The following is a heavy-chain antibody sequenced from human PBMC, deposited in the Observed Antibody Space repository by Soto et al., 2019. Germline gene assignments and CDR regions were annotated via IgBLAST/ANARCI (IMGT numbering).Heavy chain of an antibody. J-gene: IGHJ4*02. CDR2: IWYDGSNK. CDR1: GFTFSSYG. V-gene: IGHV3-33*01. D-gene: IGHD3-10*01. Sequence: QVQLVESGGGVVQPGRSLRLSCAASGFTFSSYGMHWVRQAPGKGLEWVAVIWYDGSNKYYADSVKGRFTISRDNSKNTLYLQMNSLRAEDTAVYYCARAPKPYGPPKYYFDYWGQGTLVTVSS. CDR3: ARAPKPYGPPKYYFDY.